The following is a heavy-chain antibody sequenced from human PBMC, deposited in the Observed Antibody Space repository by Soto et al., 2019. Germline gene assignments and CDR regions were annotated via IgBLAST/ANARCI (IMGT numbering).Heavy chain of an antibody. CDR3: VKDEFYNPGGWFDP. CDR1: GYTFTTYG. V-gene: IGHV1-18*01. Sequence: ASVKVSCKASGYTFTTYGVSWVRQAPGQGLEWMGWISPYNGNTTYAQNFQGRVTMTTDTSTSTVHMELRSLRADDTAIYYCVKDEFYNPGGWFDPWGQGILVTVS. D-gene: IGHD3-10*01. J-gene: IGHJ5*02. CDR2: ISPYNGNT.